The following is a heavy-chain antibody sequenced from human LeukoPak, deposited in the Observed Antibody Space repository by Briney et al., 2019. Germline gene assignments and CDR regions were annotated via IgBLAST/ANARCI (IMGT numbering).Heavy chain of an antibody. J-gene: IGHJ5*02. V-gene: IGHV4-59*08. CDR2: IHYSGSP. CDR1: GGSNY. D-gene: IGHD1-20*01. Sequence: SETLSLTCTVSGGSNYWSWLRQPPGKGLEWIAYIHYSGSPNYNPSLKSRVTISIDTPKNQFSLKLNSVTAADTAVYYCARHSNWNGGVDWFDPWGQGTQVTVSS. CDR3: ARHSNWNGGVDWFDP.